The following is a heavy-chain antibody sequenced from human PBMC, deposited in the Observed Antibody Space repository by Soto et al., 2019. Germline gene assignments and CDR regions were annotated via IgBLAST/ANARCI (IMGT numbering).Heavy chain of an antibody. J-gene: IGHJ5*02. D-gene: IGHD3-10*01. CDR1: GFNFSTHG. CDR3: VKDMEHSLVRGWFDP. V-gene: IGHV3-30*18. CDR2: MSYDGVRK. Sequence: QVQLVESGGGEAQPGRSLRLSYAASGFNFSTHGMHWVRQAPGKGLEWVAVMSYDGVRKYYADSVMGRFTISRDISKNTLYLQMNSLRPEDTAVYYCVKDMEHSLVRGWFDPWGQGTLVIVSS.